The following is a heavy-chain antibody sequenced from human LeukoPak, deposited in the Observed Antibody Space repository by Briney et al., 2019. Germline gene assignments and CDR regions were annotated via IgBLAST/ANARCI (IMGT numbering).Heavy chain of an antibody. Sequence: GGSLRLSCVASGITFSSYSMSWVRQAPGKGLEWVSGFSGSGGPTYYADSVKGRFTLSRDNSKNTLYLQMNSLRVEDTALYYCAKVYTDSAWYIDSWGQGTLVTVSS. J-gene: IGHJ4*02. D-gene: IGHD2-2*02. V-gene: IGHV3-23*01. CDR1: GITFSSYS. CDR2: FSGSGGPT. CDR3: AKVYTDSAWYIDS.